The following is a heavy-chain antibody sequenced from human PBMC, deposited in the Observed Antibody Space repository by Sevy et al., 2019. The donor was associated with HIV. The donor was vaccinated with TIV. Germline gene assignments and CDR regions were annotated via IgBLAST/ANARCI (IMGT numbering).Heavy chain of an antibody. J-gene: IGHJ4*02. CDR3: VGGWFGELDY. V-gene: IGHV3-30*03. D-gene: IGHD3-10*01. Sequence: GGSLRLSCAASGFTFSSYGMHWVRQAPGKGLEWVAVISYEGSNKYYADSVKGRFTISRDNSKNTLYLQMNSLRAEDTAVYYCVGGWFGELDYWGQGTLVTVSS. CDR2: ISYEGSNK. CDR1: GFTFSSYG.